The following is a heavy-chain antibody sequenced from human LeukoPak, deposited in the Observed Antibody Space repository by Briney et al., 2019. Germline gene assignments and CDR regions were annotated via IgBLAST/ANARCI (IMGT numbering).Heavy chain of an antibody. V-gene: IGHV3-30-3*01. Sequence: PGRSLRLSCAASGFTFSSYAMHWVRQAPGKGLEWVAVISYDGSNKYYADSVKGRFTISRDNSKNTLYLQMNSLRVEDTAVYYCARDGPILTKNYFDYWGQGTLVTVSS. J-gene: IGHJ4*02. CDR3: ARDGPILTKNYFDY. CDR2: ISYDGSNK. CDR1: GFTFSSYA. D-gene: IGHD2-8*01.